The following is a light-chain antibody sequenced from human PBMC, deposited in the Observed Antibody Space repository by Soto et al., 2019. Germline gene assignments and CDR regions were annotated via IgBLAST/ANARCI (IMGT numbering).Light chain of an antibody. CDR1: QSISTF. CDR3: QQSHSAPLT. J-gene: IGKJ4*01. V-gene: IGKV1-39*01. CDR2: SAS. Sequence: DIQMTQSPTSLSASVGDSVTITCRASQSISTFLAWYQQRPGRAPQILIYSASSLLSGVPSRFSGSGSGTDFTLSINSLQPEDLAIYYCQQSHSAPLTFGGGTKVEIK.